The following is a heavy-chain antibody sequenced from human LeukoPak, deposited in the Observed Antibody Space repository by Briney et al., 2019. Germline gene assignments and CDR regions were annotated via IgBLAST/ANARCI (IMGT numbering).Heavy chain of an antibody. CDR1: GGSLSPYY. Sequence: SETLSLTCTVSGGSLSPYYWYWIRQPPGKGLEWIGQIYYTGNTNYNPSLKSRVTISVDTSKNQFSLKLMSVIAADTAVYYCARRRGDYGPGELDYWGQGTLVTVSS. CDR3: ARRRGDYGPGELDY. V-gene: IGHV4-59*08. D-gene: IGHD3-10*01. J-gene: IGHJ4*02. CDR2: IYYTGNT.